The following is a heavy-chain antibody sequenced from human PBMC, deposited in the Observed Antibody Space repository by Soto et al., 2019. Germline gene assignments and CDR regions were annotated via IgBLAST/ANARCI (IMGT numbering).Heavy chain of an antibody. Sequence: QVQLVQSGAEVKKPGSSVKVSCKASGGTFSSYTISWVRQAPGQGLEWMGRTIPILGIANYAQKFQGRVTITADKSTSTAYMELSSLRSEDTAVYYCARETDPDYYGSGSYYDYWGQGTLVTVSS. CDR2: TIPILGIA. CDR3: ARETDPDYYGSGSYYDY. CDR1: GGTFSSYT. J-gene: IGHJ4*02. V-gene: IGHV1-69*08. D-gene: IGHD3-10*01.